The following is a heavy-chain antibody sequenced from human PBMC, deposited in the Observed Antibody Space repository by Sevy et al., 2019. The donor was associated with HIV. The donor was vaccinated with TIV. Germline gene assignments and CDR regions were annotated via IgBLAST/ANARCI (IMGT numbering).Heavy chain of an antibody. Sequence: ASVKVSCKASGYTFISSCISWVRQAPGQGLEWMGWISPYNGNTKYAQKIQGRVTMTTDTSTRTAYMELRSLRSDDTAVYYCARDQSFKWERTRTRFDYWGQGTMVTVSS. V-gene: IGHV1-18*01. CDR2: ISPYNGNT. CDR1: GYTFISSC. CDR3: ARDQSFKWERTRTRFDY. J-gene: IGHJ4*02. D-gene: IGHD1-26*01.